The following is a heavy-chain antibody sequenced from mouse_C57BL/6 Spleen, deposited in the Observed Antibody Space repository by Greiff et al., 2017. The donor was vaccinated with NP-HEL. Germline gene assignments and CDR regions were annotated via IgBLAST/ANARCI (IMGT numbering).Heavy chain of an antibody. Sequence: QVHVKQSGPGLVQPSQSLSITCTVSGFSLTSYGVHWVRQSPGKGLEWLGVIWSGGSTDYNTAFISRLSISKDNSKSQVFFKMNSLQADDTAIYYCARMDDRDWYFDVWGTGTTVTVSS. CDR1: GFSLTSYG. J-gene: IGHJ1*03. CDR3: ARMDDRDWYFDV. V-gene: IGHV2-2*01. D-gene: IGHD2-12*01. CDR2: IWSGGST.